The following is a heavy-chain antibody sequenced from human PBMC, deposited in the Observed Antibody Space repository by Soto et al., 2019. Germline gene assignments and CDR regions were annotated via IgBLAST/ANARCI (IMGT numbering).Heavy chain of an antibody. D-gene: IGHD2-21*02. J-gene: IGHJ6*02. CDR2: IIPIFGTA. V-gene: IGHV1-69*13. CDR3: AKAYCGGDCYTVYYGMDV. Sequence: SVKVPCKASGGTFSSYAISWVRQAPGQGLEWMGGIIPIFGTANYAQKFQGRVTITADESTSTAYMELSSLRSEDTAVYYCAKAYCGGDCYTVYYGMDVCGQGATVTV. CDR1: GGTFSSYA.